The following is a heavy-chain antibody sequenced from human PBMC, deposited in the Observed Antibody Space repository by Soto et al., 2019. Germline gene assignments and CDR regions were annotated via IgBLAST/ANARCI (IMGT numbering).Heavy chain of an antibody. V-gene: IGHV4-31*03. J-gene: IGHJ5*02. D-gene: IGHD3-22*01. Sequence: QVQLQESGPGLVKPSQTLSLTCTVSGGSISSGGDYWSWIRQHPVKGLEWIGYIYYSGSTYYNPSLKSRVSILVDTSKNQFSLKLSSVTAADTAVYYCARTSFDRSGTAADPWGQGTLVTVSS. CDR1: GGSISSGGDY. CDR3: ARTSFDRSGTAADP. CDR2: IYYSGST.